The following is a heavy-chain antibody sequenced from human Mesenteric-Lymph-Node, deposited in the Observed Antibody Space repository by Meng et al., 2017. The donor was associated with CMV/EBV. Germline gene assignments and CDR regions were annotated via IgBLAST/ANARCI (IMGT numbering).Heavy chain of an antibody. J-gene: IGHJ4*02. CDR1: GFTFSSYG. CDR3: AKEEWFDY. D-gene: IGHD2-8*01. V-gene: IGHV3-30*02. CDR2: IRYDGSNK. Sequence: GESLKISCAASGFTFSSYGMHWVRQAPGKGLEWVAFIRYDGSNKYYADSVKGRFTISRDNSKNTLYLQMNSLRAEDTAVYYCAKEEWFDYWGQGTLVTVSS.